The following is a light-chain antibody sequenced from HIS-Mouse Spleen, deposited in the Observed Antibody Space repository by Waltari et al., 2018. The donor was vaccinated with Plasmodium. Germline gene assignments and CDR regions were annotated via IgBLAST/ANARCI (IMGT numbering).Light chain of an antibody. V-gene: IGKV3-15*01. J-gene: IGKJ3*01. CDR3: QQYNNWSFT. CDR1: QRVRSN. CDR2: GAS. Sequence: EIAMTQSPATLSVSPGERATLSCRASQRVRSNLAWYQQKPGQAPRLLIYGASTRATGIPARFSGSESGTEFTLTISSLQSEDFAVYYGQQYNNWSFTFGPGTKVDIK.